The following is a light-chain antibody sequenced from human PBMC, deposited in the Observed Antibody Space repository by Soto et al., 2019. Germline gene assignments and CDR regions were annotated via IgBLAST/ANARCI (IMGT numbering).Light chain of an antibody. Sequence: IQLTQSPSSLSASVGDRVTITCRAGQDIGSALAWYQERPGKAPKLLLYDASKLEAGVPSRFSGSGSGTDFTLTISSLRPEDFATYCCQQFNRCPLTFGGGTKVQIK. J-gene: IGKJ4*01. CDR1: QDIGSA. CDR3: QQFNRCPLT. CDR2: DAS. V-gene: IGKV1-13*02.